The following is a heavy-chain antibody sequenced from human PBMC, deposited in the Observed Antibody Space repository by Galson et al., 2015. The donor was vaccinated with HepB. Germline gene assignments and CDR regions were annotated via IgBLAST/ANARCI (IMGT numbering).Heavy chain of an antibody. V-gene: IGHV3-30*18. J-gene: IGHJ4*02. CDR3: AKEGYCSGGSCYYFDY. CDR2: IAYDGGNK. CDR1: GFTFSSYG. D-gene: IGHD2-15*01. Sequence: LRLSCAVSGFTFSSYGMHWVRQAPGKGLEWVAVIAYDGGNKYYADSVEGRFTISRDNSENTLDLQMNSLRAEDTAVYYCAKEGYCSGGSCYYFDYWGQGTLVTVSS.